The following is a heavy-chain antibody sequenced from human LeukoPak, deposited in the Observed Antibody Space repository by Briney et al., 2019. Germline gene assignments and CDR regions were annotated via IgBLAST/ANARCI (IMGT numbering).Heavy chain of an antibody. V-gene: IGHV3-23*01. J-gene: IGHJ4*02. CDR2: ICGNAACA. CDR1: GFTFNTYGDYS. D-gene: IGHD2-15*01. CDR3: ARHLATSGSYPIDH. Sequence: GGSLRLSCAASGFTFNTYGDYSIRWVRQAPGKGLECVSAICGNAACAFYADSLKVRFTISRDNSNTTLYLQMNSLIADYTAVHYCARHLATSGSYPIDHWRQGTPVTVSS.